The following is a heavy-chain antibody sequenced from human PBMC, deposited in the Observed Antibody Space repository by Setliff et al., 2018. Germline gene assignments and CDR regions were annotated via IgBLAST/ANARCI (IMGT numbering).Heavy chain of an antibody. CDR3: ARRGDGY. CDR2: ISYDGSNK. CDR1: GFTFSSYA. D-gene: IGHD3-3*01. J-gene: IGHJ4*02. V-gene: IGHV3-30-3*01. Sequence: GGSLRLSCAASGFTFSSYAMHWVRQAPGKGLEWVAVISYDGSNKYYADSVKGRFTISRDNSKNTLYLQMNSLRAEDTAVYYCARRGDGYWGQGTLVT.